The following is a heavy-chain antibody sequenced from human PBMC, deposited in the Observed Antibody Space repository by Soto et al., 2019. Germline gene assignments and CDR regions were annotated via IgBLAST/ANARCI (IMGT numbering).Heavy chain of an antibody. Sequence: QVQLVQSGAEVKKPGSSVKVPCKASGGTFSSYAISWVRQAPGQGLEWMGGIIPIFGTANYAQKFQGRVTITADKSTSTAYMELSSLRSEDTAVYYCARVYVRRDGRAPFDYWGQGTLVTVSS. CDR1: GGTFSSYA. V-gene: IGHV1-69*06. D-gene: IGHD2-8*01. J-gene: IGHJ4*02. CDR3: ARVYVRRDGRAPFDY. CDR2: IIPIFGTA.